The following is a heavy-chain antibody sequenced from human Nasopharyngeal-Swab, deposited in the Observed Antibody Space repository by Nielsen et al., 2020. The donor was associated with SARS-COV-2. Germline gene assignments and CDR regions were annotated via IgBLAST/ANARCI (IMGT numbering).Heavy chain of an antibody. D-gene: IGHD3-10*01. V-gene: IGHV3-15*01. J-gene: IGHJ4*02. CDR3: TPSGAH. CDR2: IKSKTDGGTT. Sequence: GESLKISCAASGFTFSNAWMSWVRQAPGKGLEWVSRIKSKTDGGTTDYAAPVKGRFTISRDDSKNTLYLQMNSLKTEDTAVYYCTPSGAHWGQGTLVTVSS. CDR1: GFTFSNAW.